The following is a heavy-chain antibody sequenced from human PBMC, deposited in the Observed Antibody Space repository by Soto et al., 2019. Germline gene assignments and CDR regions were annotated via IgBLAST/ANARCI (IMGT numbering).Heavy chain of an antibody. D-gene: IGHD2-8*01. CDR1: GYIFTSYG. V-gene: IGHV1-18*04. CDR2: ISGYNGNT. Sequence: GASVKVSCKASGYIFTSYGITWVRQAPGQGLEWMGWISGYNGNTNYAQKFQGRVTMTTDTSTSTAYMELRSPRSDDTAVYYCARDFAQNGDGNYVDYWGQGTLVTVSS. CDR3: ARDFAQNGDGNYVDY. J-gene: IGHJ4*02.